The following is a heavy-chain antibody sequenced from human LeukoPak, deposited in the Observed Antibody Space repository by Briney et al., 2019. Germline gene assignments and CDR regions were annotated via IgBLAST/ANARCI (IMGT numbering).Heavy chain of an antibody. CDR3: AREATVTHFDY. CDR1: GGTFSSHA. V-gene: IGHV1-69*13. D-gene: IGHD4-17*01. J-gene: IGHJ4*02. CDR2: IIPIFGTA. Sequence: GASVKISCKASGGTFSSHAISWVRQAPGQGLEWMGGIIPIFGTANYAQKFQGRVTITADESTSTAYMELSSLRSEDTAVYYCAREATVTHFDYWGQGTLVTVSS.